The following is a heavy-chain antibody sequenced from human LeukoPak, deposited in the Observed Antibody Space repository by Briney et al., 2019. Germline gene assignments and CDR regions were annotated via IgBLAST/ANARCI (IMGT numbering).Heavy chain of an antibody. CDR3: AKDAQRGFDYSNSLEY. CDR1: RFTFSHYG. CDR2: IWHDGSSQ. J-gene: IGHJ4*02. Sequence: SLKISCIASRFTFSHYGMHWVRQAPGKGLEWVAVIWHDGSSQYYADSVKGRFIISRDNSHNTVYLQMSSLRANDTAVYYCAKDAQRGFDYSNSLEYWGLGTLVTVSS. D-gene: IGHD4-11*01. V-gene: IGHV3-33*06.